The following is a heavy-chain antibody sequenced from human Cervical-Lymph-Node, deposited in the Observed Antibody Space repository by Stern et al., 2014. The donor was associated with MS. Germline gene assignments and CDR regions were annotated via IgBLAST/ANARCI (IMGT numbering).Heavy chain of an antibody. CDR2: FDPEDGET. Sequence: VQLVESGAEVKKPGASVKVSCKVSGYTLTELSMHWVRQAPGKGLEWMGGFDPEDGETIYAQKFQGRGTMTEDTSTDTAYMELSSLRSEDTAVYYCATDRDDFRSGYSAPTKGYGLDVWGQGTTVTVTS. V-gene: IGHV1-24*01. CDR3: ATDRDDFRSGYSAPTKGYGLDV. CDR1: GYTLTELS. D-gene: IGHD3-3*01. J-gene: IGHJ6*02.